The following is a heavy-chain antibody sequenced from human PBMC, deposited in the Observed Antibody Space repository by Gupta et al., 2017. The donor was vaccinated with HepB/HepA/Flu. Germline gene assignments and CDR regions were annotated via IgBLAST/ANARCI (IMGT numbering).Heavy chain of an antibody. D-gene: IGHD3/OR15-3a*01. V-gene: IGHV3-48*02. CDR3: ARDLDWAFDY. Sequence: EVQLVESGGGFVQPGGYLRLYCAASGFPFRTYNLNWVRQAPGKGLEWVSYISTGSKTIYYADSVKGRFTISRDNAKNSLSLQMHSLRDEDTAVYYCARDLDWAFDYWGQGTLVTVSS. J-gene: IGHJ4*02. CDR2: ISTGSKTI. CDR1: GFPFRTYN.